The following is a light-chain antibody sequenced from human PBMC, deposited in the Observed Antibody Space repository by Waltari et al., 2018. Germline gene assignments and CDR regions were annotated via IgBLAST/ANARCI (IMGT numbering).Light chain of an antibody. J-gene: IGLJ2*01. CDR1: SSDVGSNNL. CDR2: EAT. Sequence: QSALTQPASVSGSPGQSITISCTGTSSDVGSNNLVSWYQPHPGPAPKLIIYEATKRTSGVSNRFSGSKYGNTAYLTISGLQAEDEGDYYCCSYTNTHVVFGGGTKLTVL. V-gene: IGLV2-14*02. CDR3: CSYTNTHVV.